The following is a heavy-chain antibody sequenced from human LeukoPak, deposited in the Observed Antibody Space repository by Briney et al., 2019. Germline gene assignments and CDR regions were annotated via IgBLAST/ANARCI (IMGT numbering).Heavy chain of an antibody. D-gene: IGHD6-13*01. Sequence: SQTLSLTCTVSGGSISSGSYYWSWIRQPAGKGLEWIGRIYTSGSTNYNPSLKSRVTMSVDTSKNQFSLKLSSVTAADTAVYYCARVLEGNYYYYMDVWGKGTTVTVSS. CDR1: GGSISSGSYY. J-gene: IGHJ6*03. V-gene: IGHV4-61*02. CDR3: ARVLEGNYYYYMDV. CDR2: IYTSGST.